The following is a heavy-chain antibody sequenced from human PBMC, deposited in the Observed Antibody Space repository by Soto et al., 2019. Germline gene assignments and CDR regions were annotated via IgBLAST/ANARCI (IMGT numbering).Heavy chain of an antibody. Sequence: PGGSLRLSCAVSGFTFNNSGMHWIRQAPGKGLEWVAVISFDGSETYYADSMKGRFTISRDNSKNMLQLQMNSLRAEDTAIYYCAKDRVPGAYGHYYGMDVWGQETTVTVSS. CDR1: GFTFNNSG. D-gene: IGHD6-19*01. CDR3: AKDRVPGAYGHYYGMDV. CDR2: ISFDGSET. J-gene: IGHJ6*02. V-gene: IGHV3-30*18.